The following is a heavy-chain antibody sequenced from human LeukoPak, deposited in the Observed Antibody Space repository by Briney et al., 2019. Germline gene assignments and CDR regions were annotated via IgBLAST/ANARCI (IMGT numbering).Heavy chain of an antibody. CDR1: GGTFSSYA. CDR2: IIPILGTA. Sequence: VASVKVSCKASGGTFSSYAISWVRQAPGQGLEWMGGIIPILGTANYAQKFQGRVTITADESTSTAYMELSSLRSEDTAVYYCARGRSDPTTWFDPWGQGTLVTVSS. CDR3: ARGRSDPTTWFDP. D-gene: IGHD1-14*01. J-gene: IGHJ5*02. V-gene: IGHV1-69*13.